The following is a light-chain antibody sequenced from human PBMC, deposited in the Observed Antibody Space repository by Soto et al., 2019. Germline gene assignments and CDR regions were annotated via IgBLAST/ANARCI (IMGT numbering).Light chain of an antibody. CDR2: GSF. J-gene: IGKJ1*01. CDR3: QHYNTWPWT. V-gene: IGKV3-15*01. CDR1: QSVDNN. Sequence: EIVMTQSPVTLSASPGESATLSCRASQSVDNNVAWYQQKPGQAPRLLIVGSFARATGIPARFSGSGSGSEFTLTISGLQSEDFAVYYCQHYNTWPWTFGQGTKVEIK.